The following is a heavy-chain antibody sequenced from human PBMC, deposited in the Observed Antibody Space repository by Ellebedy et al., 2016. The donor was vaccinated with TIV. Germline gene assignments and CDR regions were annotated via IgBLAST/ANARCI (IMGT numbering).Heavy chain of an antibody. D-gene: IGHD5-24*01. CDR2: IYHSGTT. J-gene: IGHJ3*02. CDR3: ASFLEMTAFDAFDI. Sequence: GSLRLSCTVSGYSISSAYYWGWIRPPPGEALEWIGSIYHSGTTYYNPSLKSRVTISLDTSKNPFSLKLTSVTAADTAVYYCASFLEMTAFDAFDIWGQGTMVTVSS. CDR1: GYSISSAYY. V-gene: IGHV4-38-2*02.